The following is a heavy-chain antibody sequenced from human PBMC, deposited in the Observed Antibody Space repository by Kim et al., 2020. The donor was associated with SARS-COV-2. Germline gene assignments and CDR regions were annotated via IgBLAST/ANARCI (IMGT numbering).Heavy chain of an antibody. CDR1: GDSVSSNGAT. V-gene: IGHV6-1*01. CDR2: TYYRSKWYN. CDR3: AKSRGGRGSTIDI. D-gene: IGHD1-26*01. Sequence: SQTLSLTCAISGDSVSSNGATWNWIRQSPSRGLEWLGRTYYRSKWYNDYAVSVKGRITIDPDTSSNQFSLQMNSVTPDDTSVYYCAKSRGGRGSTIDIWGQRRVVTVSS. J-gene: IGHJ3*02.